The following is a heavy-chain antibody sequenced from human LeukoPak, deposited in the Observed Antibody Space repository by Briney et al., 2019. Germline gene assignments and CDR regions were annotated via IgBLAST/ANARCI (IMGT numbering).Heavy chain of an antibody. V-gene: IGHV1-69*01. D-gene: IGHD2-21*02. Sequence: GSSVKVSCKASGGTFSSYAISWVRQAPGQGLEWMGGIIPIFGTANYAQKFQGRVTITADESTSTAYMELSSLRSEDTAVYYCARDLSMYCGGDCYPSRYWGQGTLVTVSS. CDR1: GGTFSSYA. J-gene: IGHJ4*02. CDR3: ARDLSMYCGGDCYPSRY. CDR2: IIPIFGTA.